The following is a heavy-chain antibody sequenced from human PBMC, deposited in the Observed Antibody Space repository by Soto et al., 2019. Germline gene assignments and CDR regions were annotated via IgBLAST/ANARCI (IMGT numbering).Heavy chain of an antibody. CDR2: ISGSGGST. D-gene: IGHD2-2*01. J-gene: IGHJ3*02. CDR3: AKDGSVYCSSTSCLGAFDI. Sequence: GGSLRLSCAASGFTFSSYAMSWVRQAPGKGLEWVSAISGSGGSTYYADSVKGRFTISRDNSKNTLYLQMNSLRAEDTAVYYCAKDGSVYCSSTSCLGAFDIWGQGTMVTVSS. V-gene: IGHV3-23*01. CDR1: GFTFSSYA.